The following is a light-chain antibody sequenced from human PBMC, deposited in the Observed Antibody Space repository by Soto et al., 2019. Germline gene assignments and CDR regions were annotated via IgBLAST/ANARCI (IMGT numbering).Light chain of an antibody. CDR1: XSINTW. V-gene: IGKV1-5*01. Sequence: DIQMTQSPSTLSASVGDRVTITCRASXSINTWLAWYQQKPGKAPKLLIYDASSLESGVPSRFSGGGSATEFTLTIDRLQPDDFATYYCQNYNSFSRYTFGQGTKLEIK. J-gene: IGKJ2*01. CDR3: QNYNSFSRYT. CDR2: DAS.